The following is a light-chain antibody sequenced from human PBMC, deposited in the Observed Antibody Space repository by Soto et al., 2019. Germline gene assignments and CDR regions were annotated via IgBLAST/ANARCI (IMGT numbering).Light chain of an antibody. CDR3: SSYTSSSTPYV. CDR2: DVS. V-gene: IGLV2-14*01. CDR1: SSDVGGYNY. Sequence: SVMTQPASESGSPGQSITISCTGTSSDVGGYNYVSWYQQHPGKAPKLMIYDVSNRPSGVSNRFSGSKSGNTASLTISGLQAEDEADYYCSSYTSSSTPYVFVSGTKVTVL. J-gene: IGLJ1*01.